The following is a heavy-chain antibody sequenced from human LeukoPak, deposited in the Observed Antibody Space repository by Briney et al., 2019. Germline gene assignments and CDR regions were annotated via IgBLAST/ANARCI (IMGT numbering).Heavy chain of an antibody. CDR3: ARDSGSPTLLRSYFMDV. J-gene: IGHJ6*03. D-gene: IGHD3-10*01. CDR1: SGSFSGYY. Sequence: SETLSLTCAVYSGSFSGYYWSWIRQPPGKGLEWIGEINHSGSTNYNPSLKSRVTISVDTSNNQFSLKLTSVTAADTAVYYCARDSGSPTLLRSYFMDVWGKGTTVTVSS. V-gene: IGHV4-34*01. CDR2: INHSGST.